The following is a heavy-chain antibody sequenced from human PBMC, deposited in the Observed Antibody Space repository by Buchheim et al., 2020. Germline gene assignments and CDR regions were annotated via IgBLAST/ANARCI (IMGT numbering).Heavy chain of an antibody. Sequence: EVQLVESGGGLTQPGGSLRLSCAASGFTFNNYNMNWVRQAPGKGLEWISYISRDSRVIHYAYSVRGRFTISSDSAKNPLYLQMNSLRAEDTAVYFCARGGAPYFDSWGQGIL. D-gene: IGHD2-21*01. CDR3: ARGGAPYFDS. V-gene: IGHV3-48*01. CDR1: GFTFNNYN. J-gene: IGHJ4*02. CDR2: ISRDSRVI.